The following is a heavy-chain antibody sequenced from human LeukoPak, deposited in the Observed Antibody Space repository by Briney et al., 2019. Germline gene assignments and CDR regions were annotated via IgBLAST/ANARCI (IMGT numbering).Heavy chain of an antibody. CDR2: LSGSGGST. J-gene: IGHJ4*02. Sequence: GGSLRLSCAASGFTLRSHAMSWVRQAPGKGLEWVSPLSGSGGSTDYVDSVKGRFTISRDNSKNTLYLQMNSLRADDTAVYYCAKQMSTVTFTPFDYWGQGTLVTVSS. D-gene: IGHD3-16*01. CDR1: GFTLRSHA. CDR3: AKQMSTVTFTPFDY. V-gene: IGHV3-23*01.